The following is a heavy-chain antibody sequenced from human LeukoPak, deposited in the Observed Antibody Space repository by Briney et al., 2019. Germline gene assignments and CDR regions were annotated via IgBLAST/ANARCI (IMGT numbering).Heavy chain of an antibody. J-gene: IGHJ4*02. CDR1: GGSINTRSYY. CDR2: IYYNGST. V-gene: IGHV4-39*07. Sequence: SETLSLTCTVSGGSINTRSYYWGWIRQSPGKGLEWIGTIYYNGSTYYNPSLKSRVAISVDTSKNQFSLKLSSVTAADTAVYYCARGSRERLRGTRYFDYWGQGTLVTVSS. D-gene: IGHD1-1*01. CDR3: ARGSRERLRGTRYFDY.